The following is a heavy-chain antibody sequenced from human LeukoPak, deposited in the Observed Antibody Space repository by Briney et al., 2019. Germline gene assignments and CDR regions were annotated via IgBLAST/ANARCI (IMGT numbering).Heavy chain of an antibody. V-gene: IGHV1-2*02. D-gene: IGHD3-10*01. J-gene: IGHJ5*02. Sequence: LSASVKVSCKDSGYTFTGYYMHRVRQAPAQGLEGLGWVNPNSGGTNYAQKVQGRVTMTRDTSINTAYMELSRLRSDDTAVYYCVRDRVVRGPTSWFDPWGQGTLVTVSS. CDR1: GYTFTGYY. CDR3: VRDRVVRGPTSWFDP. CDR2: VNPNSGGT.